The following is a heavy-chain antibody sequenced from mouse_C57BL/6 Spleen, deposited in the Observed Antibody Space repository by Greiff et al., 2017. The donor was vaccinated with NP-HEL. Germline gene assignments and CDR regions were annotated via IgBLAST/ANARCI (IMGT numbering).Heavy chain of an antibody. V-gene: IGHV1-26*01. J-gene: IGHJ1*03. CDR3: ERRECTQTRYFDV. CDR2: INPNNGGT. CDR1: GYTFTDYY. Sequence: EVQLQQSGPELVKPGASVKISCKASGYTFTDYYMHWVKQSHGKSLEWIGDINPNNGGTSYNQKFKGKATLTVDKSSSTAYMERRSLTSEDSAVYYCERRECTQTRYFDVWGKGTTVTVSS. D-gene: IGHD2-14*01.